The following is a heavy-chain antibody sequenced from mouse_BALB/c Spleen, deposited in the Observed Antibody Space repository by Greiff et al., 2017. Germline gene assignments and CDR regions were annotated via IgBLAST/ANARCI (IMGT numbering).Heavy chain of an antibody. CDR1: GFNFKDTY. CDR3: ANSGSSYVDRFAY. V-gene: IGHV14-3*02. J-gene: IGHJ3*01. D-gene: IGHD1-1*01. CDR2: IDPANGNT. Sequence: EVKLVESGAELVKPGASVKLSCTASGFNFKDTYMHWVKQRPEQGLEWIGRIDPANGNTKYDPKFQGKATITADTSSNTAYLQLSSLTSEDTAVYYCANSGSSYVDRFAYWGQGTLVTVSA.